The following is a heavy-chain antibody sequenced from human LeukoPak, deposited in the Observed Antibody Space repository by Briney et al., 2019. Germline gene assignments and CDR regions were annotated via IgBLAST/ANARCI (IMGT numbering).Heavy chain of an antibody. D-gene: IGHD3-10*01. J-gene: IGHJ4*02. Sequence: SETLSLTCAVYGVSFSGYYWTWIRQPPGKGLEWLGEINHSGSTNYSPSLKSRITISVDKSKNQFSLKLSSVTAADTAVYYCAGSRGGFGESLTYYFDYWGQGTLVAVSS. V-gene: IGHV4-34*01. CDR2: INHSGST. CDR1: GVSFSGYY. CDR3: AGSRGGFGESLTYYFDY.